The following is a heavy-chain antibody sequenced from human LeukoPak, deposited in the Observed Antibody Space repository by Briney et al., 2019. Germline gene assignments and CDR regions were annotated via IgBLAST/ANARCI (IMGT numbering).Heavy chain of an antibody. CDR2: IYYSGST. Sequence: SETLSLTCSVSGGSIRSFYWSWIRQPPGKGLEWIGYIYYSGSTNYNPSLKSRVTISVDTSKNQFSLKLSSVTAADTAVYYCTRGDDYYDSSGYYPHDAFDIWGQGTMVTVSS. D-gene: IGHD3-22*01. CDR3: TRGDDYYDSSGYYPHDAFDI. J-gene: IGHJ3*02. V-gene: IGHV4-59*01. CDR1: GGSIRSFY.